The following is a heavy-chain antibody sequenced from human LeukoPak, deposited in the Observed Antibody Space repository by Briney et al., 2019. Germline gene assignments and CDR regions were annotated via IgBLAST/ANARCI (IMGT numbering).Heavy chain of an antibody. CDR3: ARPPTAMGAFDI. V-gene: IGHV3-33*01. CDR1: GFTFSNHG. D-gene: IGHD5-18*01. Sequence: PGGSLRLSCAASGFTFSNHGMHWVRQAPGKGLEWVALIWYDGSNKEYAESVKGRFTISRDNSKNTLYLQMNSLRDEDTAVYYCARPPTAMGAFDIWGQGTMVTVSS. CDR2: IWYDGSNK. J-gene: IGHJ3*02.